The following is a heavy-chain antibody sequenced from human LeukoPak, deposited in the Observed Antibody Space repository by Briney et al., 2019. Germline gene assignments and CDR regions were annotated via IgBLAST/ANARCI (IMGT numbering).Heavy chain of an antibody. D-gene: IGHD4-17*01. CDR3: ARGQSGDPAFDI. J-gene: IGHJ3*02. CDR1: GFSVSNNY. CDR2: IYSGGTT. Sequence: PGGSLRLSCEASGFSVSNNYMTWVRQAPGKGLEWVSAIYSGGTTYYGDSVEGRFTISRDNSRNTLNLQMNSLRAEDTAVYFCARGQSGDPAFDIWGQGTMVTVSS. V-gene: IGHV3-53*01.